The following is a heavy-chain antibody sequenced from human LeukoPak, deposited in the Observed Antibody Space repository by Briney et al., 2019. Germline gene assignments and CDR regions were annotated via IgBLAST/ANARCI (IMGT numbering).Heavy chain of an antibody. CDR1: GGSISSYY. J-gene: IGHJ3*02. Sequence: SETLSPTCTVSGGSISSYYWSWIRQPPGKGLEWIGYIYYSGSTNYNPSLKSRVTISVDTSKNHLSLKLGSVTAADTAVYYCTRLAGDSYGFGVFDIWGQGTMVTVSS. D-gene: IGHD5-18*01. CDR2: IYYSGST. CDR3: TRLAGDSYGFGVFDI. V-gene: IGHV4-59*08.